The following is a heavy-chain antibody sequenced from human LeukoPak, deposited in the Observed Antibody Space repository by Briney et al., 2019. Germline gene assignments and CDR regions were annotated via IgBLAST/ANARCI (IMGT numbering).Heavy chain of an antibody. CDR2: ISGSGGST. Sequence: GGSLRLSCAASGFTFSSYAMSWVRQAPGKGLEWVSAISGSGGSTYYADSVKGRFTISRDNSKNTLYLQMNSLRAEDTAVYYCAKDRSGLLWFGELSPFDYWGQGTLVTVSS. CDR3: AKDRSGLLWFGELSPFDY. J-gene: IGHJ4*02. CDR1: GFTFSSYA. V-gene: IGHV3-23*01. D-gene: IGHD3-10*01.